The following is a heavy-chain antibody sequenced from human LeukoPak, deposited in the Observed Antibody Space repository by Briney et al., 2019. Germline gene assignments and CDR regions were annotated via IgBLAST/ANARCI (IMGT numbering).Heavy chain of an antibody. CDR1: GYTFTSYD. CDR3: ARDEVREIAARPGGPPYYYYYMDV. CDR2: IIPIFGTA. V-gene: IGHV1-69*13. D-gene: IGHD6-6*01. J-gene: IGHJ6*03. Sequence: ASVKVSCKASGYTFTSYDINWVRQAPGQGLEWMGGIIPIFGTANYAQKFQGRVTITADESTSTAYMELSSLRSEDTAVYYCARDEVREIAARPGGPPYYYYYMDVWGKGTTVTVSS.